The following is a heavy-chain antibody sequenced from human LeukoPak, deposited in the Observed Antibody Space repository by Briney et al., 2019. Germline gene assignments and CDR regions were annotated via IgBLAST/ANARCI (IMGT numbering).Heavy chain of an antibody. CDR1: GFPSSDYW. Sequence: GGSLRLSCAASGFPSSDYWMDWVRQAPGKGMEWVANIKQDGSEEYYADSVKGRFTISRDNAKSSLYLQMNSLRAEDTAVYYCSRSLDYWGQGALVTVSS. CDR2: IKQDGSEE. J-gene: IGHJ4*02. V-gene: IGHV3-7*01. CDR3: SRSLDY.